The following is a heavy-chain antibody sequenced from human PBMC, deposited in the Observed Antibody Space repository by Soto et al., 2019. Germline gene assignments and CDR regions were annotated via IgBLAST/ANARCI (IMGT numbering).Heavy chain of an antibody. J-gene: IGHJ4*02. CDR1: GFTFSSYA. CDR2: ISYDGSNK. CDR3: ARDQGGGRIAVAGYFDF. Sequence: QVQLVESGGGVVQPGRSLRLSCAASGFTFSSYAMHWVRQAPGKGLEWVAVISYDGSNKYYADSVKGRFTISRDNSKNTLYLQMNSLGSEDTAVYYCARDQGGGRIAVAGYFDFWGQGTLVVVSS. D-gene: IGHD6-19*01. V-gene: IGHV3-30-3*01.